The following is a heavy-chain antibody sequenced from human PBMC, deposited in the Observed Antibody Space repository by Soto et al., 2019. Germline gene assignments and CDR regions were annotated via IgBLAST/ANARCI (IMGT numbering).Heavy chain of an antibody. CDR3: ARDHRWGYEYGDYGDS. CDR2: INRHGDST. V-gene: IGHV3-20*04. Sequence: EVYLVESGGGVVRPGGSLRLSCAASGFGFDEYGMSWVRQGPGKGLEWVSGINRHGDSTGYADSVKGRFTISRDNAKKFLYLQMNGLRAEDTAFYYCARDHRWGYEYGDYGDSWGQGTLVTVSS. CDR1: GFGFDEYG. D-gene: IGHD4-17*01. J-gene: IGHJ4*02.